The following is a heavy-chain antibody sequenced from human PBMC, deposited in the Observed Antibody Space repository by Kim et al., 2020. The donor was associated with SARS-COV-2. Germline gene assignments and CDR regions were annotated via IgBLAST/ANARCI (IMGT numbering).Heavy chain of an antibody. D-gene: IGHD3-16*01. Sequence: PTYAQGFTGRFVFSLDTSVSTAYLQISSLKAEDTAVYYCARADDGGYFDYWGQGTLVTVSS. V-gene: IGHV7-4-1*02. CDR3: ARADDGGYFDY. CDR2: P. J-gene: IGHJ4*02.